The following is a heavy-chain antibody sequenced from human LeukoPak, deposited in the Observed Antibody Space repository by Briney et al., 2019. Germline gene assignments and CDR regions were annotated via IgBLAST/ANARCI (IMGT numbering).Heavy chain of an antibody. V-gene: IGHV3-30-3*01. CDR3: ARDLMWEKRFYSYGMDV. CDR2: MSFDGGNE. Sequence: PGGSPRLSCAASEFTFSSYAMHWARQAPGKGLEWLAVMSFDGGNEYYADPVKGRFTISRDNSKNTLYLQMNSLRAEDTAVYYCARDLMWEKRFYSYGMDVWGQGTTVTVSS. D-gene: IGHD1-26*01. J-gene: IGHJ6*02. CDR1: EFTFSSYA.